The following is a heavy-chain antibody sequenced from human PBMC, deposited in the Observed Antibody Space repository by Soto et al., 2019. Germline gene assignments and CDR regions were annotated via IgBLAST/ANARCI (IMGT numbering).Heavy chain of an antibody. J-gene: IGHJ4*02. D-gene: IGHD3-3*01. V-gene: IGHV2-5*02. CDR3: AHRVLRTVFGLVTTTAIYFDF. Sequence: QITLNESGPTVVRPTETLTLTCRFSGFSLTTSGVGVGWIRQSPGKAPEWLALIYWDDDKRYSASLKSRITITNDTSKNQVVLTVSDLDPTDTATYYCAHRVLRTVFGLVTTTAIYFDFWGQGTPVAVSS. CDR1: GFSLTTSGVG. CDR2: IYWDDDK.